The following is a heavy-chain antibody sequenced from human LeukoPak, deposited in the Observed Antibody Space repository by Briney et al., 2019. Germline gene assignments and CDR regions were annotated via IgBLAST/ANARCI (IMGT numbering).Heavy chain of an antibody. CDR2: ISAYNGNT. J-gene: IGHJ6*03. V-gene: IGHV1-18*01. D-gene: IGHD2-15*01. CDR3: ARAAIVSHYYYMDV. Sequence: ASVKVSCKASGYTFTSYGISWVRQAPGQGLEWMGWISAYNGNTNYAQKLQGRVTITADESTSTAYMELSSLRSEDTAVYYCARAAIVSHYYYMDVWGKGTTVTVSS. CDR1: GYTFTSYG.